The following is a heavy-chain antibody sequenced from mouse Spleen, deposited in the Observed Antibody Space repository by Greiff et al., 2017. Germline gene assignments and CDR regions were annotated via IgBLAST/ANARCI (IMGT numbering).Heavy chain of an antibody. CDR1: GYSFTDYN. CDR2: INPNYGTT. D-gene: IGHD1-1*01. Sequence: VHVKQSGPELVKPGASVKISCKASGYSFTDYNMNWVKQSNGKSLEWIGVINPNYGTTSYNQKFKGKATLTVDQSSSTAYMQLNSLTSEDSAVYYCARNYYGSSYFDYWGQGTTLTVSS. J-gene: IGHJ2*01. V-gene: IGHV1-39*01. CDR3: ARNYYGSSYFDY.